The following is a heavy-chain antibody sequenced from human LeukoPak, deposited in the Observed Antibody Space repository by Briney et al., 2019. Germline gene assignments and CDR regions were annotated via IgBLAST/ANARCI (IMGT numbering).Heavy chain of an antibody. D-gene: IGHD1-26*01. CDR1: GFTFSSYW. V-gene: IGHV3-7*01. CDR2: IQQDGGVT. Sequence: GGSLRLSCAASGFTFSSYWMSWVRQAPGKGLEWVAIIQQDGGVTDYADSVKGRFTISRDNADNSLYLQMNSLRAEDTAVYFCVRDTSSIVGPRLDYWGPGTLVTVSS. CDR3: VRDTSSIVGPRLDY. J-gene: IGHJ4*02.